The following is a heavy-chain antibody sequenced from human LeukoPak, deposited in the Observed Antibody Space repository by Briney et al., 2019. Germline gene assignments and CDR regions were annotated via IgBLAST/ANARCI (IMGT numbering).Heavy chain of an antibody. J-gene: IGHJ4*02. CDR3: ASCRWELLVVDY. D-gene: IGHD1-26*01. Sequence: GGTLRLSCAAPGFTFSSYGMSWVRQAPGKGLEWVSVIYSGGSTYYADSVKGRFTISRDNSKNTLYLQMNSLRAEDTAVYYCASCRWELLVVDYWGQGTLVTVSS. CDR1: GFTFSSYG. CDR2: IYSGGST. V-gene: IGHV3-53*01.